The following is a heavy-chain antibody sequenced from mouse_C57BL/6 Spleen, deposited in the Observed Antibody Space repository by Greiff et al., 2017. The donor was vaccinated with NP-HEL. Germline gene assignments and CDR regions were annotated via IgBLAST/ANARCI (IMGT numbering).Heavy chain of an antibody. Sequence: EVKLQESGPGLVKPSQSLSLTCSVTGYSITSGYYWNWIRQFPGNKLEWMGYISYDGSNNYNPSLKNRISITRDTSKNQFFLKLNSVTTEDTATYYCARDPARYDGYYGFAYWGQGTLVTVSA. CDR2: ISYDGSN. D-gene: IGHD2-3*01. J-gene: IGHJ3*01. CDR1: GYSITSGYY. CDR3: ARDPARYDGYYGFAY. V-gene: IGHV3-6*01.